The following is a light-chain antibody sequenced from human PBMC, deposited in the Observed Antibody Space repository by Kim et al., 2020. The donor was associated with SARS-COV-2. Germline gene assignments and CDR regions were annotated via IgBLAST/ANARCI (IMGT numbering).Light chain of an antibody. CDR3: HQSYRTPHT. CDR2: SAS. J-gene: IGKJ2*01. Sequence: DIQMTQSPSSLSASVGDRVTITCRASERISNYLHWYQQKPGEAPNLLIYSASNLASGVPSRFSGSASGTDFTLTISGLQPGDFATYYCHQSYRTPHTFGQGTKLEI. CDR1: ERISNY. V-gene: IGKV1-39*01.